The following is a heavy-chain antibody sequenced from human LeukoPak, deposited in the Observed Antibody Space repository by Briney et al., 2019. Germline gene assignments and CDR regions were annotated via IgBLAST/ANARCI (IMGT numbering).Heavy chain of an antibody. CDR2: MYSGGTT. Sequence: SETLSLTCTVSDGSINGYYWSWIRQPPGKGLDWIGYMYSGGTTNYSPSLKSRVTISEDMSKNQFSLKLSSVTAADTAVYYCARHFLAHPSTGSSPYFDYWGQGTLVTVSS. CDR3: ARHFLAHPSTGSSPYFDY. D-gene: IGHD6-25*01. V-gene: IGHV4-59*08. CDR1: DGSINGYY. J-gene: IGHJ4*02.